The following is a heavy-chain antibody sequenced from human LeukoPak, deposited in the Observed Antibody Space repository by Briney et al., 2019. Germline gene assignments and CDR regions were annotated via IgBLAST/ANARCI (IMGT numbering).Heavy chain of an antibody. Sequence: PGGSLRLSCAVSGFPLSSYAMSWVRQAPGKGLEWVSATSSSDAGTYYADSVRGRFTISRDNPKNTLYLQMNSLRAEDTAVYYCARAKRQQLVLGNWFDPWGQGTLVTVSS. CDR1: GFPLSSYA. CDR2: TSSSDAGT. D-gene: IGHD6-13*01. CDR3: ARAKRQQLVLGNWFDP. J-gene: IGHJ5*02. V-gene: IGHV3-23*01.